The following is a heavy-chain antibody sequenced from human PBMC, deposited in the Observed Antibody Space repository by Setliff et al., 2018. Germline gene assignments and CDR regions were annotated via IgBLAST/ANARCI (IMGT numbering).Heavy chain of an antibody. CDR2: MYHSGSV. V-gene: IGHV4-38-2*02. CDR3: ARRGAGMQYGDYVTFDP. Sequence: SETLSLTCTVSGYSISSGYYWGWIRQPPGKGLEWIGNMYHSGSVYYNPSLKSRVTISVDTSKNQFSLKLSSVTAADTAVYYCARRGAGMQYGDYVTFDPWGQGTLVTVSS. CDR1: GYSISSGYY. J-gene: IGHJ5*02. D-gene: IGHD4-17*01.